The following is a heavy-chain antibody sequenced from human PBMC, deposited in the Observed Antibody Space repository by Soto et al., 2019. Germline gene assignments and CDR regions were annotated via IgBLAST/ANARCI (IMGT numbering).Heavy chain of an antibody. J-gene: IGHJ4*02. Sequence: QLQLQESGPGLVKPSETLSLTCTVSGGSISSSSYYWGWIRQPPGKGLEWIGSIYYSGSTYYNPSLKSRDTRTVDTSKNQFSLKLSSVTAADTAVYCCARDPRTQRIAEAGIYWGQGTLVTVSS. CDR2: IYYSGST. V-gene: IGHV4-39*02. D-gene: IGHD6-13*01. CDR1: GGSISSSSYY. CDR3: ARDPRTQRIAEAGIY.